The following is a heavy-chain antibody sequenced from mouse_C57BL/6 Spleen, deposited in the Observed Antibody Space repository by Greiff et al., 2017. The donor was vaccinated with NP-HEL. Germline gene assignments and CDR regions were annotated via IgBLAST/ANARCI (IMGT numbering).Heavy chain of an antibody. CDR1: GYAFTNYL. D-gene: IGHD2-4*01. CDR2: INPGSGGT. CDR3: AIGDYGDVDY. Sequence: QLQQSGAELVRPGTSVKVSCKASGYAFTNYLIEWVKQRPGQGLEWIGVINPGSGGTNYNEKFKGKATLTADKSSSTAYMQLSSLTAEDSAVYYGAIGDYGDVDYWGQGTTLTVSS. J-gene: IGHJ2*01. V-gene: IGHV1-54*01.